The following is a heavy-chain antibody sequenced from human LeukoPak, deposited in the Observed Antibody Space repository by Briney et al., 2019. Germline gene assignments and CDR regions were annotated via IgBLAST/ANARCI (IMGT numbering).Heavy chain of an antibody. V-gene: IGHV4-59*08. CDR1: GGSISSYY. D-gene: IGHD1-26*01. J-gene: IGHJ3*02. CDR3: ARHRIVGAGDAFDI. Sequence: SETLSLTCTVSGGSISSYYWSWIRQPPGKGLEWIGYIYYSGSTNYNPSLKSRVTISVDTSKNQFSLKLSSVTAADTAVYYCARHRIVGAGDAFDIWGQGTMVTVSS. CDR2: IYYSGST.